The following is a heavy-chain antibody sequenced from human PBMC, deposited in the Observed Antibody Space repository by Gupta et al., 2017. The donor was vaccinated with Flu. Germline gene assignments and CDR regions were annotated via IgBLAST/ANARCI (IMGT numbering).Heavy chain of an antibody. CDR2: IYYSGST. CDR3: ARCNVHDFWSGYYFGACVVDY. CDR1: GGSISSSSYY. J-gene: IGHJ4*02. D-gene: IGHD3-3*01. Sequence: QLQLQESGPGLVKPSETLSLTCTVSGGSISSSSYYWGWIRQPPGKGLEWIGSIYYSGSTYYNPSLKSRVTISVDTSKNQFSLKLSSVTAADTAVYYCARCNVHDFWSGYYFGACVVDYWGQGTLVTVSS. V-gene: IGHV4-39*01.